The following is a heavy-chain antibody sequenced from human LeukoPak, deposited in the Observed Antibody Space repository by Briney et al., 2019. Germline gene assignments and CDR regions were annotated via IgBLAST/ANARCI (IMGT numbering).Heavy chain of an antibody. CDR2: MYYSGNT. V-gene: IGHV4-38-2*02. Sequence: SETLSLTCTVSGYSISSGYYWGWIRQPPGKGLEWIGSMYYSGNTYYNPSLKSRVTISVDTSKNQFSLKLSSVTAADTAVYYCASGELPYYFDYWGQGTLVTVSS. J-gene: IGHJ4*02. CDR1: GYSISSGYY. D-gene: IGHD1-26*01. CDR3: ASGELPYYFDY.